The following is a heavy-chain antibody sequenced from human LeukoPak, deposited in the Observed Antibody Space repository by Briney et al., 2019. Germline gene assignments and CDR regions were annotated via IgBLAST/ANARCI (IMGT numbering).Heavy chain of an antibody. J-gene: IGHJ4*02. D-gene: IGHD1-26*01. V-gene: IGHV3-74*01. CDR3: ARDTGDSGSYLAN. CDR2: INSDGSSA. CDR1: GFTFSNYW. Sequence: PGGSLRLSCAASGFTFSNYWMHWVRQAPGKGLEWVSRINSDGSSATYADSVKGRLTISRDNAKNTLFLQMNSLRTEDTAVYYCARDTGDSGSYLANWGQGTLVTVSS.